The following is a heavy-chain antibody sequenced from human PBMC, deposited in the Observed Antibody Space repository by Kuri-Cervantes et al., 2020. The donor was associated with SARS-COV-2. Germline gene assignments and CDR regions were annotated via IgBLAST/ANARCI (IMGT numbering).Heavy chain of an antibody. V-gene: IGHV3-48*01. CDR1: GFTFSSYA. Sequence: GGSLRLSCAASGFTFSSYAMHWVRQAPGKGLEWVSNIGPSGTTKYYADSVKGRFTISRDNSKNTLYLQMNSLRAEGTAVYYCARDPVPQALPYYYYYMDVWGKGTTVTVSS. J-gene: IGHJ6*03. CDR2: IGPSGTTK. CDR3: ARDPVPQALPYYYYYMDV.